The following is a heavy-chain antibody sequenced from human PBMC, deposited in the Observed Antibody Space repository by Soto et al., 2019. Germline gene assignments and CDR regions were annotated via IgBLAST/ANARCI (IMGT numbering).Heavy chain of an antibody. CDR1: GGSFSGYY. V-gene: IGHV4-34*01. Sequence: PSETLSLTCAVYGGSFSGYYWSWIRQPPGKGLEWIGEINHSGSTNYNPSLKSRVTISVDTSKNQFSLKLSSVTAADTAVYYCASSLSGMDVWGQGTTVTVSS. CDR3: ASSLSGMDV. J-gene: IGHJ6*02. CDR2: INHSGST.